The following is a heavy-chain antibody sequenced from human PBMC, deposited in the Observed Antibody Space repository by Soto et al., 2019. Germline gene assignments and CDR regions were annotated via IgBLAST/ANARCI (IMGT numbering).Heavy chain of an antibody. CDR1: GFTFSSYG. CDR3: TTARQAGYCSSTSCPYYYYYGIDV. V-gene: IGHV3-33*01. Sequence: PGRSLRLSCVASGFTFSSYGMHWVRQAPGKGLEWVAVIWYDGSNKYYADSVKGRFTISRDNSKNTLYLQMNSLRAEDTAVYYCTTARQAGYCSSTSCPYYYYYGIDVWGQGTTVTVSS. D-gene: IGHD2-2*01. CDR2: IWYDGSNK. J-gene: IGHJ6*02.